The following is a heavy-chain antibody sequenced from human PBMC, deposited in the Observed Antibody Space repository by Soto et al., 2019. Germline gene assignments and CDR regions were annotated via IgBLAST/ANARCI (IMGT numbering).Heavy chain of an antibody. CDR1: GGSIVSSNYY. CDR2: IYYTGST. J-gene: IGHJ5*02. Sequence: PSETLSLTCTVSGGSIVSSNYYWAWIRQPPGTGLEWIGTIYYTGSTYYNPSLKSRITMSVDTSKNQFSLRLSSVTAADTAVYYCPRLNKPGWFDPWGQGTLVTVSS. V-gene: IGHV4-39*01. CDR3: PRLNKPGWFDP.